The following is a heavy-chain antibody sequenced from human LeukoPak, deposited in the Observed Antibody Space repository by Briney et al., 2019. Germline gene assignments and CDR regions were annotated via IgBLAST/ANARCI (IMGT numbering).Heavy chain of an antibody. J-gene: IGHJ4*02. D-gene: IGHD3-10*01. CDR2: ISYDGSNK. Sequence: GGSLRLSCAVSGFTFSSYGMHWVRQAPGKGLEWVAVISYDGSNKYYADSVKGRFTISRDNSKNTLYLQMNSLRADDTAVYYCARPSNVYYFASGSYPDYWGQGTLVTVSS. CDR3: ARPSNVYYFASGSYPDY. V-gene: IGHV3-30*03. CDR1: GFTFSSYG.